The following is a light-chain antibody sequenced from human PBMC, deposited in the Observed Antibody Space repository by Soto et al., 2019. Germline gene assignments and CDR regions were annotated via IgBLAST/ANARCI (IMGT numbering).Light chain of an antibody. J-gene: IGKJ4*01. CDR2: AIS. CDR3: QEANSFT. Sequence: DIQMTQSPSSVSASVGDRVTITCRASQPVNSWLAWYQQKPGEAPKLLIYAISSLQTGVPSRFSGSGSGTDFTLTISSLQPEDFASYYCQEANSFTFGGGTKVEIK. V-gene: IGKV1-12*02. CDR1: QPVNSW.